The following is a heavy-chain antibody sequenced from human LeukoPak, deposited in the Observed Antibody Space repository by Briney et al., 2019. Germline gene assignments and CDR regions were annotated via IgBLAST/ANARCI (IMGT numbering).Heavy chain of an antibody. D-gene: IGHD6-13*01. J-gene: IGHJ5*02. V-gene: IGHV1-8*03. CDR2: MNPNSGKT. Sequence: ASVKVSCKASGYTFTSYDINWVRQATGRGLECMGWMNPNSGKTGFAQKFQGRVTITRNTSISTAYMELSSLRSEDTAVYYCARGRGSIWRRFDPWGQGTLVTVSS. CDR3: ARGRGSIWRRFDP. CDR1: GYTFTSYD.